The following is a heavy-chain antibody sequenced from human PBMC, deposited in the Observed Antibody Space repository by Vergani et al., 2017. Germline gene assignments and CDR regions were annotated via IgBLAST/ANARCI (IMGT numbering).Heavy chain of an antibody. D-gene: IGHD4-17*01. Sequence: EVQLVQSGAEVKKPGATMKISCKVSGYTFTDHYMHWVNQAPGKGLEWRGLVDPEDGETIYAEKFKGRVTIAADTSTDTAHLELSSLRSEDTAVYYCATPQTVTTGGMEVWGQGTTVIVSS. CDR3: ATPQTVTTGGMEV. CDR2: VDPEDGET. CDR1: GYTFTDHY. V-gene: IGHV1-69-2*01. J-gene: IGHJ6*02.